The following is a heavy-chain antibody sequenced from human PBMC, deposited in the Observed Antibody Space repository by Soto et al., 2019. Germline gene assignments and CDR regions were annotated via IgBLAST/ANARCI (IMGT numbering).Heavy chain of an antibody. CDR2: ISGSGGST. Sequence: EVQLLESGGGLVQPGGSLRLSCAASGFTFSSYAMSWVRQAPGKGLEWVSAISGSGGSTYYADSVKGRFTISRDNSKNTLYLQMNSVRAEDTAVYYCAKDQLYYDFWSGYLIDYWGQGTLVTVSS. D-gene: IGHD3-3*01. CDR1: GFTFSSYA. J-gene: IGHJ4*02. CDR3: AKDQLYYDFWSGYLIDY. V-gene: IGHV3-23*01.